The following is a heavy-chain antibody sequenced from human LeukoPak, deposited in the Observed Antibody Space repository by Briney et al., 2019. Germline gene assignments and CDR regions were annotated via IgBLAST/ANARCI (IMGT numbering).Heavy chain of an antibody. Sequence: PSETLSLTCTVSGGSISSYYWSWIRQPPGKGLEWIGYIYYSGSTNYNPSLKSRVIISVDTSKNQFSLKLSSATAADTAVYYCARRIAVAGPFDYWGQGTLVTVSS. CDR3: ARRIAVAGPFDY. J-gene: IGHJ4*02. CDR2: IYYSGST. CDR1: GGSISSYY. V-gene: IGHV4-59*08. D-gene: IGHD6-19*01.